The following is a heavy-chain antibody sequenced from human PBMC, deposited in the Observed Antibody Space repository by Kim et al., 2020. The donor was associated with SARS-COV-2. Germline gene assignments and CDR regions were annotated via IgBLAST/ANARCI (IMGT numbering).Heavy chain of an antibody. CDR2: IIPIFGTA. V-gene: IGHV1-69*13. D-gene: IGHD5-18*01. CDR1: GCTFSSYA. Sequence: SVKVSCKASGCTFSSYAISWVRQAPGQGLEWMGGIIPIFGTANYAQKFQGRVTITADESTSTAYMELSSLRSEDTAVYYCARVGYSYGYWNYYYGMDVWGQGTTLTVSS. CDR3: ARVGYSYGYWNYYYGMDV. J-gene: IGHJ6*02.